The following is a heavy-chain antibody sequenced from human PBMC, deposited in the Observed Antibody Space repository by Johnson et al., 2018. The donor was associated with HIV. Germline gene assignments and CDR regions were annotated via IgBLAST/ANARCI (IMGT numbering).Heavy chain of an antibody. J-gene: IGHJ3*02. CDR2: ISSNGGST. V-gene: IGHV3-64*01. CDR1: GFTFSSYA. CDR3: ARSDVVLVAPIFFDI. Sequence: VQLVESGGGLVQPGGSLRLSCAASGFTFSSYAMHWVRQAPGKGLEYVSAISSNGGSTYYANSVKGRFTISRDNSKNTLYLHMGSLRVEDMAVYYWARSDVVLVAPIFFDIWCEGTMVTVSS. D-gene: IGHD5-12*01.